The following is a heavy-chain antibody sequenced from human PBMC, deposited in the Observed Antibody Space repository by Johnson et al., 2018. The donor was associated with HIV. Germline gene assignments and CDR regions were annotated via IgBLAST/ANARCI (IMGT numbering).Heavy chain of an antibody. CDR1: GFTFDDYA. J-gene: IGHJ3*02. CDR3: ATFGGGSFHAFDI. Sequence: QLVESGGGVVRPGGSLRLSCAPSGFTFDDYAMHCVRQAPGKGLEWVSGLSWNRGNLGYVASLKGRFTISRDNAKNSLYLQMNSLRAEDTAVYYCATFGGGSFHAFDIWGQGTMVTVSS. CDR2: LSWNRGNL. V-gene: IGHV3-9*01. D-gene: IGHD1-26*01.